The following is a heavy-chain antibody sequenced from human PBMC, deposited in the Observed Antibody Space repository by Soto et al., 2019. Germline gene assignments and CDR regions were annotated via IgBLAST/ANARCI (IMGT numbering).Heavy chain of an antibody. J-gene: IGHJ3*02. V-gene: IGHV5-51*01. CDR3: ASRTYYYDSSGYYLESFAVDI. CDR1: GYSFTSYW. CDR2: IYPGDSDT. D-gene: IGHD3-22*01. Sequence: PGESLKISCKGSGYSFTSYWIGWVRQMPGQGLEWMGIIYPGDSDTRYSPSFQGQVTISADKSISTDYLQWSSLKASDTAMYYCASRTYYYDSSGYYLESFAVDIWGQGKMVTVSS.